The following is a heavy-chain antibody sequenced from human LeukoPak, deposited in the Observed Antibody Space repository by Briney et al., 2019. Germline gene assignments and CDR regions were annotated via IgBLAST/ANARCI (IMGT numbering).Heavy chain of an antibody. CDR3: ARVSCGCYVAFDI. CDR1: GYTFTSYG. D-gene: IGHD6-19*01. V-gene: IGHV1-8*01. Sequence: ASVRVSCKASGYTFTSYGINWVRQATGQGLEWMGWMNPNSGNTGYAQKFQGRVTMTRNTSISTAYMELGSLRSEDTAVYYCARVSCGCYVAFDIWGQGTMVTVSS. J-gene: IGHJ3*02. CDR2: MNPNSGNT.